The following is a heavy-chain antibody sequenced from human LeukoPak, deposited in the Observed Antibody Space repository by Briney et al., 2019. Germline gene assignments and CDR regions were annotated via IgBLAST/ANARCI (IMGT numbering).Heavy chain of an antibody. Sequence: KPSETLSLTCTVSGGSISSYYWSWIRQPPGKGLEWIGYIYYSGSTNYNPSLKSRVTISVDTSKNQFSLKLSSVTAADTAVYYCARATGYGSGSKVYYYYYYMDVWGKGTTVTISS. CDR1: GGSISSYY. CDR3: ARATGYGSGSKVYYYYYYMDV. V-gene: IGHV4-59*01. J-gene: IGHJ6*03. CDR2: IYYSGST. D-gene: IGHD3-10*01.